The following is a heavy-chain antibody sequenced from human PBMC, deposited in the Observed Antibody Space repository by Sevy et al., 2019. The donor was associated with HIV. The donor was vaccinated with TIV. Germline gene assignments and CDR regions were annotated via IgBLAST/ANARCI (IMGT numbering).Heavy chain of an antibody. CDR1: GFTFSSYV. D-gene: IGHD1-26*01. CDR2: ISSTGGNT. CDR3: VRRGTAGSYDY. J-gene: IGHJ4*02. Sequence: GGSLRLSCAASGFTFSSYVMHWARQAPGKGLESVSAISSTGGNTYYIDFVKGRFTSSRDNSKNTLYLQMDSLRVEDMAVYYCVRRGTAGSYDYWGQRALVTVSS. V-gene: IGHV3-64*02.